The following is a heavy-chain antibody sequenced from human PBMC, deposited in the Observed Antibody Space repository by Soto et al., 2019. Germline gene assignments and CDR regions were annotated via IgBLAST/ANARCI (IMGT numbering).Heavy chain of an antibody. CDR1: GGSFTSNNW. CDR2: IYRTGST. V-gene: IGHV4-4*02. J-gene: IGHJ5*02. CDR3: ARSQVVPAAILWFDP. Sequence: SETLSLTCAVSGGSFTSNNWWTWVRQPPGQGLEWIGEIYRTGSTNYNPSLKSRVTISLDKSEKQISLKLSSVTAADTAVYYCARSQVVPAAILWFDPWGQGTLVTVAS. D-gene: IGHD2-2*02.